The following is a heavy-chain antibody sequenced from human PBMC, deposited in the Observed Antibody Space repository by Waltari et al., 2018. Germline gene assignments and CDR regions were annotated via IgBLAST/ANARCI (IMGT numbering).Heavy chain of an antibody. CDR1: GGSFSGYY. Sequence: QVQLQQWGAGLLQPSETLSLTCAVYGGSFSGYYWGWIRQHPGKGLEWLGEINHAGNRNYNPSLRSRVTMLVDTSRSQFSLKLSSMTAADTALYYCVRLEDCSGPGGNCYSGDSFALDVWGQGTTVTVS. J-gene: IGHJ6*02. CDR3: VRLEDCSGPGGNCYSGDSFALDV. D-gene: IGHD2-8*02. V-gene: IGHV4-34*02. CDR2: INHAGNR.